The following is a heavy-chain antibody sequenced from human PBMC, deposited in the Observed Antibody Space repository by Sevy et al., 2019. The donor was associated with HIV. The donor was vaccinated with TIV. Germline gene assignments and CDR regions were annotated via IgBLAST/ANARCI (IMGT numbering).Heavy chain of an antibody. Sequence: GGSLRLSCIGSGFSFSYYGIHWVRQAPGKGLDWVARISHDGINEYYADSVKGRFTISRDKSKNTVYLEMNSLRNEDTAIYFCANAYSGSYSHSYLYALDVWGQGTTVTVSS. V-gene: IGHV3-30*18. CDR3: ANAYSGSYSHSYLYALDV. J-gene: IGHJ6*02. CDR2: ISHDGINE. CDR1: GFSFSYYG. D-gene: IGHD1-26*01.